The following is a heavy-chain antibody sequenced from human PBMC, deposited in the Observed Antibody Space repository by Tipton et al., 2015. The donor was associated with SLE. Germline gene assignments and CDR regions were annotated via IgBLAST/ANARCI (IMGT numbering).Heavy chain of an antibody. V-gene: IGHV3-13*01. Sequence: SLRLSCAASGFTFSSYDMHWVRQATGKGLEWVSAIGTAGDTYYPGSVKGRFTISRENAKNSSYLQMNSLRAGDTAVYYCARGGGCYNWFDPWGQGTLVTVSS. J-gene: IGHJ5*02. CDR3: ARGGGCYNWFDP. CDR2: IGTAGDT. D-gene: IGHD1-26*01. CDR1: GFTFSSYD.